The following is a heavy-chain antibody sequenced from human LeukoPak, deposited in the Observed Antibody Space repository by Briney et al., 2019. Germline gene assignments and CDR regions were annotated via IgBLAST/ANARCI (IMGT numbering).Heavy chain of an antibody. D-gene: IGHD1-1*01. Sequence: PGESLKISCKGSGYSFTSYWIGWVRQMPGKGLEWMGIIYPGDSDTRYSPSFQGQVTISADKSISTAYLQWSSLKVSDTAMYYCARHKAPTGGWFDPWGQGTLVTVSS. J-gene: IGHJ5*02. CDR1: GYSFTSYW. CDR3: ARHKAPTGGWFDP. CDR2: IYPGDSDT. V-gene: IGHV5-51*01.